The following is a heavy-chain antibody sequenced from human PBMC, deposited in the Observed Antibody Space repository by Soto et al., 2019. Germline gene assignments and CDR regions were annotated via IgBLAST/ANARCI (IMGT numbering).Heavy chain of an antibody. J-gene: IGHJ4*01. CDR3: AQNFDY. CDR1: VFTFSSYS. V-gene: IGHV3-23*01. CDR2: TSDSGDRT. Sequence: PWGSLGLSCASYVFTFSSYSMTWVRQGPGKGLDWVPETSDSGDRTYYTESVKGRFTVSRENSKNRLYLQMNSVRAEDTGVYYCAQNFDYWGQGTLVTVSS.